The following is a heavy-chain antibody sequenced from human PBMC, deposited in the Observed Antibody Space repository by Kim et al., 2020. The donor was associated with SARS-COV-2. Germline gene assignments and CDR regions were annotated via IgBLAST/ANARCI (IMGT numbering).Heavy chain of an antibody. Sequence: SETLSLTCTVSGGSISSSSYYWGWIRQPPGKGLEWIGSIYYSGSTYYNPSLKSRVTISVDTSKNQFSLKLSSVTAADTAVYYCASTMVRGVITPYGMDVWGQGTTVTVSS. J-gene: IGHJ6*02. V-gene: IGHV4-39*07. D-gene: IGHD3-10*01. CDR1: GGSISSSSYY. CDR2: IYYSGST. CDR3: ASTMVRGVITPYGMDV.